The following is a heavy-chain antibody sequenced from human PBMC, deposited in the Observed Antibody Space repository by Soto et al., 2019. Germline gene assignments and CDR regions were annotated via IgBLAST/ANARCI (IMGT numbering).Heavy chain of an antibody. D-gene: IGHD6-13*01. CDR2: ISGSGGST. CDR3: AKDTEQHQASWSNWFDP. V-gene: IGHV3-23*01. Sequence: PGGSLRLFCAASGFTFSSYAMSWVRQAPGKGLEWVSAISGSGGSTYYADSVKGRFTISRDNSKNTLYLQMNSLRAEDTAVYYCAKDTEQHQASWSNWFDPWGQGTLVTVYS. CDR1: GFTFSSYA. J-gene: IGHJ5*02.